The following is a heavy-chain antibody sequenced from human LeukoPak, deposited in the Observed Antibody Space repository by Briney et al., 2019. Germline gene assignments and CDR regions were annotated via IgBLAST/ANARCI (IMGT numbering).Heavy chain of an antibody. CDR1: GFIFSNAW. CDR3: STLMVRGIINI. V-gene: IGHV3-15*01. J-gene: IGHJ4*02. D-gene: IGHD3-10*01. Sequence: GGSLRLSCAASGFIFSNAWMSWVRQAPGKGLEWVGRIQSKTDGGTIEYAAPVKGRFSISRDDSKTTLFLQMNSLKTEDTGVYYCSTLMVRGIINIWGQGTLVTVSS. CDR2: IQSKTDGGTI.